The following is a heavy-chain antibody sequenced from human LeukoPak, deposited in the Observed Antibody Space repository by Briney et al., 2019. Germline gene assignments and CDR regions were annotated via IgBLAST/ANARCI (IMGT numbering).Heavy chain of an antibody. Sequence: ASAKVSCKASGGTFSSYAISWVRQAPGQGLEWMGRIIPILGIANYAQKFQGRVTITADKSTSTAYMELSSLRSEDTAVYYCARDGATRGYYYYGMDVWGQGTTVTVSS. D-gene: IGHD4-17*01. J-gene: IGHJ6*02. CDR1: GGTFSSYA. CDR3: ARDGATRGYYYYGMDV. CDR2: IIPILGIA. V-gene: IGHV1-69*04.